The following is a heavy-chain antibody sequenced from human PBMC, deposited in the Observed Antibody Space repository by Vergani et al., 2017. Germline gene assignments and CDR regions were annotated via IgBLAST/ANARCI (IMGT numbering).Heavy chain of an antibody. Sequence: EVQLVETGGGLIQPGGSLRLSCAASGFTVSSNYMSWVRQAPGTGLEWVSVIYSGGSTYYADSVKGRFTISREHSKNTLYLQMNSLRAEDTAVYYCAKGDDYGDYADYWGQGTLVTVSS. J-gene: IGHJ4*02. CDR3: AKGDDYGDYADY. CDR1: GFTVSSNY. CDR2: IYSGGST. V-gene: IGHV3-53*05. D-gene: IGHD4-17*01.